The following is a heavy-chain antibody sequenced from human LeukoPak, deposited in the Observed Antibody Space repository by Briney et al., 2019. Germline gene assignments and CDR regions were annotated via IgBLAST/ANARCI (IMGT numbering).Heavy chain of an antibody. V-gene: IGHV3-23*01. CDR2: ISGSGGDT. D-gene: IGHD6-19*01. J-gene: IGHJ4*02. CDR1: GFTFNNYA. Sequence: GGPLRLSCTAFGFTFNNYAMSWVRQAPGKGLEWVSGISGSGGDTYYADSVKGRFTISRDNSKNSLYLQLNSLRGDGTAVYYCAKEYPRGGGHSSAYSDYWGQGTQVTVSS. CDR3: AKEYPRGGGHSSAYSDY.